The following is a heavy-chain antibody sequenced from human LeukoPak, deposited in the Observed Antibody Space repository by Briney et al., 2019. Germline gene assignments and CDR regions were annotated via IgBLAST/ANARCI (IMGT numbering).Heavy chain of an antibody. Sequence: GGSLRLSCAASGLTFSTYWMNWVRQAPGKGPEWVANIKQDGSEKYYVDSVKGRFTISRDNAKKLVYLQMNSLRAEDTAIYYCARNARGPGDFWGQGTVVTVSS. J-gene: IGHJ4*02. CDR3: ARNARGPGDF. CDR2: IKQDGSEK. V-gene: IGHV3-7*01. CDR1: GLTFSTYW. D-gene: IGHD2-2*01.